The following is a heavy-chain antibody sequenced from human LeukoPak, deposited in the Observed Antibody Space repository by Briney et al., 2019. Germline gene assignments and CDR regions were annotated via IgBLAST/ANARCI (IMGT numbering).Heavy chain of an antibody. CDR1: GYTFTSYY. J-gene: IGHJ4*02. CDR2: INPSGGST. D-gene: IGHD5-12*01. V-gene: IGHV1-46*01. Sequence: ASVKVSCKASGYTFTSYYMHWVRQAPGQGLEWMGIINPSGGSTSYAQKFQGRVTMTRDMSTSTVYMELSSLRSEDTAVYYCARDGTHSGYDYPIDYWGQGTLVTVSS. CDR3: ARDGTHSGYDYPIDY.